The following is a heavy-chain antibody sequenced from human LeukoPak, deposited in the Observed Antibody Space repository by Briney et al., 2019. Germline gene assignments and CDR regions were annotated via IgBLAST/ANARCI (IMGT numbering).Heavy chain of an antibody. Sequence: GGSLRLSCAASGFTFSSYSMNWVRQAPGKGLEWVSSISSSSSYIYYADSVKGRFTISRDNAKNSLYLQMNSLRAEDTAVYYCARDQYSLTDAQSYPYYYYGMDVWGQGTTVTVSS. CDR1: GFTFSSYS. J-gene: IGHJ6*02. CDR3: ARDQYSLTDAQSYPYYYYGMDV. V-gene: IGHV3-21*01. D-gene: IGHD2-21*01. CDR2: ISSSSSYI.